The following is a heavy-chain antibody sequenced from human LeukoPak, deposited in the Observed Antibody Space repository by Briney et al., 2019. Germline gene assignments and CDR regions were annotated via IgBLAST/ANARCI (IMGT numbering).Heavy chain of an antibody. CDR3: ARAPLGYAFDY. Sequence: SETLSLTCTVSGGSISSSSYYWSWIRQPPGKGLEGIGYIYYSGSTNYNPSLKSRVTISVDTSKNQFSLKLSSVTAADTAVYYCARAPLGYAFDYWGQGTLVTVSS. J-gene: IGHJ4*02. CDR2: IYYSGST. D-gene: IGHD2-8*01. V-gene: IGHV4-61*05. CDR1: GGSISSSSYY.